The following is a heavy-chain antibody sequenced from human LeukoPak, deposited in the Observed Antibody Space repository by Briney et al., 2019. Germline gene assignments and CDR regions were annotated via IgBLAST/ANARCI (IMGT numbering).Heavy chain of an antibody. CDR3: VKVGYGSGTWGWFDP. CDR2: IYPGGSI. Sequence: SETLSLTCTVTGASIISHYWSWIRQPPGKGLECIGSIYPGGSIDYNPSLKSRATISGDSSKNHLSLKLTSVTAADTATYYCVKVGYGSGTWGWFDPWGQGTLVSVSA. CDR1: GASIISHY. V-gene: IGHV4-59*11. J-gene: IGHJ5*02. D-gene: IGHD3-10*01.